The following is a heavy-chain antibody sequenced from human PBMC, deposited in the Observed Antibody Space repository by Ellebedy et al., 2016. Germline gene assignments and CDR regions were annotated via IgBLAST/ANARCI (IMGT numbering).Heavy chain of an antibody. CDR2: IYYSGST. Sequence: SETLSLXCTVSGGSISSSSYYWGWIRQPPGKGLEWIGSIYYSGSTYYNPSLKSRVTISVDTSKNQFSLKLSSVTAADTAVYYCARYLLEDIVVVPAAMREVASGLYNWFDPWGQGTLVTVSS. V-gene: IGHV4-39*07. CDR3: ARYLLEDIVVVPAAMREVASGLYNWFDP. J-gene: IGHJ5*02. CDR1: GGSISSSSYY. D-gene: IGHD2-2*01.